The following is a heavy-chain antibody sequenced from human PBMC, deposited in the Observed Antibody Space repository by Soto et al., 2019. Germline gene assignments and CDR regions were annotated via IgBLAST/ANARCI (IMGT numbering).Heavy chain of an antibody. CDR2: ISGSGGTT. Sequence: GGSLRLSCAASRFTFSTFAMTWVRQAPGKGLEWVSGISGSGGTTSYGDSVRGRFTISRDNSKSTLYLQMNSLRAEDTAVYYCAKEEGGGYYTAWGLGTLVTVSS. CDR3: AKEEGGGYYTA. D-gene: IGHD3-3*01. J-gene: IGHJ5*02. V-gene: IGHV3-23*01. CDR1: RFTFSTFA.